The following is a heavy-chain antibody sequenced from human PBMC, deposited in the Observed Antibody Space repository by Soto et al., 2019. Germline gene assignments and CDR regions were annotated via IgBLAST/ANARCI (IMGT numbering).Heavy chain of an antibody. Sequence: QVRLQESGPRLVKASETLSLTCSVSGGSMKNYYWSWIRQPPGKGLEYIGYIYYSGSTNYNSSLKSRVTISLDTSKNQFSLKLSSLTAADTAVYFCARLSILLWPRFDSWGQGTLVTVSS. D-gene: IGHD5-18*01. V-gene: IGHV4-59*01. CDR1: GGSMKNYY. CDR3: ARLSILLWPRFDS. CDR2: IYYSGST. J-gene: IGHJ4*02.